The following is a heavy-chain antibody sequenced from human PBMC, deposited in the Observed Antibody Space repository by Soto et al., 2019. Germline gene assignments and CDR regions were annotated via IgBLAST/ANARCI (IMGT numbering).Heavy chain of an antibody. V-gene: IGHV3-74*01. Sequence: EVQLVESGGGLVQPGGSLRLSCAASGFTFSHYWMHWVRQAPGKGLVWVSRINTDGSSTSYPDSVKGRFTISRDNAKNTLYTQMPSLSAEDTAVYYRGRGGGWIDYWGQGTLCTVSS. CDR2: INTDGSST. CDR1: GFTFSHYW. J-gene: IGHJ4*02. CDR3: GRGGGWIDY. D-gene: IGHD1-26*01.